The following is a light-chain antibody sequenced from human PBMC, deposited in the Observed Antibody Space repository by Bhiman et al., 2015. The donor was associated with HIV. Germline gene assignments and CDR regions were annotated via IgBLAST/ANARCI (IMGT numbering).Light chain of an antibody. J-gene: IGLJ1*01. CDR1: GSDVGGYNH. CDR3: SSYTTSSTYV. CDR2: DVS. Sequence: CTGSGSDVGGYNHVSWYQQYPGKAPKLMIYDVSNRPSGVPNRFSGSKSDNTASLTISGLQAEDEADYYCSSYTTSSTYVFGTGTKVTVL. V-gene: IGLV2-14*03.